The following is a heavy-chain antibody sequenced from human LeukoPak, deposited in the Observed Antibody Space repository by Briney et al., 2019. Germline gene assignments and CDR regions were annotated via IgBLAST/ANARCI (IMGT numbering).Heavy chain of an antibody. J-gene: IGHJ4*02. D-gene: IGHD3-22*01. V-gene: IGHV4-61*02. Sequence: SETLSLTCTVSVGSISSGSYYWSWIRQPAGKGLEWIGRIYTSGSTNYNPSLKSRVTISVDTSKNQFSLKLSSVTAADTAVYYCASQSGYYLGFDYWGQGTLVTVSS. CDR1: VGSISSGSYY. CDR3: ASQSGYYLGFDY. CDR2: IYTSGST.